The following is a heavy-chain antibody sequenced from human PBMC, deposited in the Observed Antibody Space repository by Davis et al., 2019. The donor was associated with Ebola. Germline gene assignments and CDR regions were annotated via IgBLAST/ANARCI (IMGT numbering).Heavy chain of an antibody. D-gene: IGHD6-13*01. CDR2: ISGSGGTT. Sequence: PGGSLRLSCAASGFTFSSYAMSWVRQAPGKGLEWVSAISGSGGTTFYADSVEGRFTISRDNPRNTLYLQMNSLRAEDTAVYYCAKDISSSWYVSFDYWGQGTLVTVSS. CDR3: AKDISSSWYVSFDY. V-gene: IGHV3-23*01. CDR1: GFTFSSYA. J-gene: IGHJ4*02.